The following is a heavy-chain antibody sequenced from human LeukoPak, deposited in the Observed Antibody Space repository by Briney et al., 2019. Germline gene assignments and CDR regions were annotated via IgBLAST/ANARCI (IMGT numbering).Heavy chain of an antibody. CDR1: GGSISSYY. CDR2: ICTSGST. V-gene: IGHV4-4*07. CDR3: ARDLHYYYDRSGSTRGAFDI. D-gene: IGHD3-22*01. J-gene: IGHJ3*02. Sequence: SETLSLTCTVSGGSISSYYWSWIRQPAGKGLEWIGRICTSGSTNYNPSLKSRVTISVDTSKKQFSLKVNSMTAADTAVYYCARDLHYYYDRSGSTRGAFDIWGQGTMVTVSS.